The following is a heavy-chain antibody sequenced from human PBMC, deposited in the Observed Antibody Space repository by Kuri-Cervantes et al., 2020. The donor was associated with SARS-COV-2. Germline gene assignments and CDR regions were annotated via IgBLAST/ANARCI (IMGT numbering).Heavy chain of an antibody. CDR2: MYDNGET. J-gene: IGHJ4*01. CDR3: ARGGLVGAISFDS. Sequence: ETLSLTCAASGFTVSTNYMSWVRQAPGKGLEWVSLMYDNGETYYADSVKGRFTISRDNSKNTLSLQMNSLRVEDTAVYYCARGGLVGAISFDSWAHGTLVTVPS. D-gene: IGHD1-26*01. V-gene: IGHV3-66*01. CDR1: GFTVSTNY.